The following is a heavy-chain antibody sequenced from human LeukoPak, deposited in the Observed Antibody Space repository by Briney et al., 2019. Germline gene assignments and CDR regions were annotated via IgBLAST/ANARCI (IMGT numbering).Heavy chain of an antibody. CDR3: ASLKVAAGNTYYYYYGMDV. CDR1: GYTFTSYY. V-gene: IGHV1-46*01. CDR2: INPSGGST. J-gene: IGHJ6*02. D-gene: IGHD6-25*01. Sequence: ASVKVSCKASGYTFTSYYMHWVRQAPGQGLEWMGIINPSGGSTSYAQKFQGRVTMTRDTSTSTAYMELSSLRSEDTAVYYCASLKVAAGNTYYYYYGMDVWGQGTTVTVSS.